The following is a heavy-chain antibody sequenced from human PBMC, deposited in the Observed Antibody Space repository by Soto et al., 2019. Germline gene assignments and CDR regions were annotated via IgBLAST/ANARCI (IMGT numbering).Heavy chain of an antibody. Sequence: QVQLVESGGGVVQPGRSLRLSCAASGFTFSRYAMHWVRQAPGKGLEWVAVISYDGSNKYYADSVKGRFTISRDNSKNTLYLQMNGLRAEYTAVYYCARVAVERATIPVFDYWGQGTLVTVSS. CDR2: ISYDGSNK. D-gene: IGHD5-12*01. CDR1: GFTFSRYA. J-gene: IGHJ4*02. CDR3: ARVAVERATIPVFDY. V-gene: IGHV3-30-3*01.